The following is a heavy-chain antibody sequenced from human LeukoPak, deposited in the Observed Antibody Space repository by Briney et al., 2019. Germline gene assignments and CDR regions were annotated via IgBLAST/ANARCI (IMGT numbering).Heavy chain of an antibody. J-gene: IGHJ3*01. D-gene: IGHD1-14*01. CDR2: IRFGGSNE. Sequence: GGSLRLACAASKFTLSDFWMSWVGQAPGKGLEGVAFIRFGGSNEYYEGSVKGRFTISRDNSKKSLYLQMNSLRPEDTAVYYCAKSRALTAEPDAFDVWRQGTMVTVSS. V-gene: IGHV3-30*02. CDR3: AKSRALTAEPDAFDV. CDR1: KFTLSDFW.